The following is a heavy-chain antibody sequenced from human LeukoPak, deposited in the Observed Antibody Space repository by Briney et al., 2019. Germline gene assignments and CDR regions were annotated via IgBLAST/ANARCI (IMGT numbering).Heavy chain of an antibody. CDR3: VRDYTGENYYGLHF. J-gene: IGHJ4*02. CDR1: GFTFSSYA. V-gene: IGHV3-33*08. D-gene: IGHD1-26*01. CDR2: IWYDGSNK. Sequence: PGGSLRLSCAASGFTFSSYAMSWVRQAPGKGLEWVVLIWYDGSNKYYADSVKGRFTISRDNSKSTLYLQMNSLRIEDTAVYYCVRDYTGENYYGLHFWGQGTLVTVSS.